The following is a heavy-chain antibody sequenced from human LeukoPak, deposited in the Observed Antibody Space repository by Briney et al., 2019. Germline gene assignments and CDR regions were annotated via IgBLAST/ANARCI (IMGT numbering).Heavy chain of an antibody. CDR2: IYYSGST. D-gene: IGHD6-13*01. CDR3: ARVRGSGAAARRGMDV. CDR1: GGSVSSGSYY. J-gene: IGHJ6*02. Sequence: SETLSLTCTVSGGSVSSGSYYWSWIRQPPGKGLEWIGYIYYSGSTNYNPSLKSRVTISVDTSKNQFSLKLSSVTAADTAVYYCARVRGSGAAARRGMDVWGQGTTVTVSS. V-gene: IGHV4-61*01.